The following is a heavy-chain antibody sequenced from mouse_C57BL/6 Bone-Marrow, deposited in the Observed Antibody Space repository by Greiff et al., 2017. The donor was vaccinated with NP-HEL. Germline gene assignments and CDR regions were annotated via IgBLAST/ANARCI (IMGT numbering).Heavy chain of an antibody. V-gene: IGHV5-9-1*02. CDR1: GFTFSSYA. J-gene: IGHJ4*01. D-gene: IGHD1-1*01. CDR2: ISSGGDYI. Sequence: EVKVVESGEGLVKPGGSLKLSCAASGFTFSSYAMSWVRQTPEKRLEWVAYISSGGDYIYYADTVKGRFTISRDNARNTLYLQMSSLKSEDTAMYYCTRDYYGSSLSYYAMDYWGQGTSVTVSS. CDR3: TRDYYGSSLSYYAMDY.